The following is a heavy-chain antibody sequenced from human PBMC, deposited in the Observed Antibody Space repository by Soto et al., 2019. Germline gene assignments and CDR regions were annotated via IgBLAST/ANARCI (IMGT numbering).Heavy chain of an antibody. CDR1: GFTFSIYS. CDR2: ISYGGGTT. D-gene: IGHD3-22*01. J-gene: IGHJ4*02. V-gene: IGHV3-23*01. Sequence: PEGSLRLSCAASGFTFSIYSMNWVRQAPGKGLEWVSAISYGGGTTYYADSVKGRFTISRDNSKNTLYLQMNSLRAEDTAVYYCAKNPGYYYDSTGYHFDYWGQGTLVTVSS. CDR3: AKNPGYYYDSTGYHFDY.